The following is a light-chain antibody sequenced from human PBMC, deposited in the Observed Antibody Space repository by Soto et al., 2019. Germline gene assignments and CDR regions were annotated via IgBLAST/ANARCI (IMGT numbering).Light chain of an antibody. CDR3: AAWDDSLSGPV. J-gene: IGLJ3*02. CDR1: SYNIGSNY. CDR2: RNN. V-gene: IGLV1-47*01. Sequence: QSVLTQPPSASGTPGQRVTISCSGSSYNIGSNYVYWYQQLPGTAPKLLIYRNNQRPSWVPDRFSGSKSGTSASLAISGLRSEDEADYYCAAWDDSLSGPVFGGGTKLTVL.